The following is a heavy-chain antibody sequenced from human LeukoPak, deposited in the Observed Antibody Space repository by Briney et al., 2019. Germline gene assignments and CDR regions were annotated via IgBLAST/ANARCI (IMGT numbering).Heavy chain of an antibody. V-gene: IGHV3-23*01. CDR3: ARDPYSGSYGNYYYYFMDV. CDR2: ISASGSST. J-gene: IGHJ6*03. D-gene: IGHD1-26*01. CDR1: GFTFSDYA. Sequence: GGSLRLSCAASGFTFSDYAMSWVRQAPGKGLEWVSAISASGSSTYYADSVKGRFTISRDSSKNTLYLQMNSLRAEDTAVYYCARDPYSGSYGNYYYYFMDVWGKGTTVTISS.